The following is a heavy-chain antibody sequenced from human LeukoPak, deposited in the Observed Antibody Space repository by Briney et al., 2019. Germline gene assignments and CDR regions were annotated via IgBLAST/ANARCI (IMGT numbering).Heavy chain of an antibody. CDR2: IRYDGSNK. V-gene: IGHV3-30*02. CDR3: EKGGFYGDYNWFDP. D-gene: IGHD4-17*01. J-gene: IGHJ5*02. Sequence: GGSLRLSXAASEFTFSSYAMSWVRQAPGKGLEWVAFIRYDGSNKYYADSVKGRFTISRDNSKNTLYLQMNSLRAEDTAVYYCEKGGFYGDYNWFDPWGQGALVTVSS. CDR1: EFTFSSYA.